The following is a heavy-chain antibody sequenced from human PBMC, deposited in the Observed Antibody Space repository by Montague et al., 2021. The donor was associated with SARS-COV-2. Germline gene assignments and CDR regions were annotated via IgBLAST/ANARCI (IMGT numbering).Heavy chain of an antibody. Sequence: SETLSLTCTVSGGSIATDIFYWGWVRQPPGKGLEWIGSISYSWSTYYNPSLNSRPTMSTDTSTNQLSLTLTSVTAADTAVYYCARGVMTSVAGFDSWGQGTLVAVSS. CDR1: GGSIATDIFY. J-gene: IGHJ4*02. CDR2: ISYSWST. CDR3: ARGVMTSVAGFDS. D-gene: IGHD4-23*01. V-gene: IGHV4-39*01.